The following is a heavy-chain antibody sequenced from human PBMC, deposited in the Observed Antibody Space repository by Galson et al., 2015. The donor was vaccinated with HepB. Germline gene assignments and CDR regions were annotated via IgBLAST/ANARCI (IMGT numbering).Heavy chain of an antibody. CDR3: ARDGADRTVGATRPFDI. V-gene: IGHV3-21*01. D-gene: IGHD1-26*01. J-gene: IGHJ3*02. CDR1: GFTFSSYS. CDR2: ITDSSSYI. Sequence: SLRLSCAASGFTFSSYSMNWVRQAPGKGLEWVSSITDSSSYIYYADSVKGRFTISRDDAKNSLYLQMNSLRAEDTAVYYCARDGADRTVGATRPFDIWGQGTMVTVSS.